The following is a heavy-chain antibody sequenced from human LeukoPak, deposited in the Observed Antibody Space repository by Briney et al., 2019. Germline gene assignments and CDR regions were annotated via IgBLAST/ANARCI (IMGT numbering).Heavy chain of an antibody. D-gene: IGHD3-10*01. CDR1: GGSISSGGYY. J-gene: IGHJ6*02. CDR2: IYYSGST. CDR3: ARDVYRYGSGSYQYYYYGMDV. Sequence: PSETLSLTCTVSGGSISSGGYYWSLIRQHPGKGLEWIGYIYYSGSTYYNPSLKSRVTISVDTSKNQFSLKLSSVTAADTAVYYCARDVYRYGSGSYQYYYYGMDVWGQGTTVTVSS. V-gene: IGHV4-31*03.